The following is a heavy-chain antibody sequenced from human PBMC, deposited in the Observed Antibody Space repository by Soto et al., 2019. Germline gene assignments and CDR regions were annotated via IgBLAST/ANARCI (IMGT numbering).Heavy chain of an antibody. J-gene: IGHJ4*02. CDR1: GFTFSNAW. V-gene: IGHV3-15*01. D-gene: IGHD2-15*01. CDR2: IKSKTDGGTT. CDR3: TTESIVVVVAATFDY. Sequence: GSLRLSCAASGFTFSNAWMSWVRQAPGKGLEWVGRIKSKTDGGTTDYAAPVKGRFTISRDDSKNTLYLQMNSLKTEDTAVYYCTTESIVVVVAATFDYWGQGTLVTVSS.